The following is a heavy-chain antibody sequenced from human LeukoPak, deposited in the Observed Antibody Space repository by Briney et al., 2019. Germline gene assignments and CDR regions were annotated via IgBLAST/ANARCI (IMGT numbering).Heavy chain of an antibody. D-gene: IGHD2-21*01. CDR2: ISGSGDRT. J-gene: IGHJ5*02. CDR1: GFTFSIYA. Sequence: GGSLRLPCAASGFTFSIYAMTWVRQAPGKGLEWVSAISGSGDRTYYADSVKGRFTISRDNSRNTLSLQMNSLRAEDTAVYYCAKDRGEHWFDPWGQGTLVTVSS. V-gene: IGHV3-23*01. CDR3: AKDRGEHWFDP.